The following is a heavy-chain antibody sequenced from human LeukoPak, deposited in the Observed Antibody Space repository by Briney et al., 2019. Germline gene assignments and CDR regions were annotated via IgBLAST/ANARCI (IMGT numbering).Heavy chain of an antibody. Sequence: SETLSLTXTVSGDSISSYYWNWIRQPPGKGLEWIGYIYYSGSTNYNPSLKSRVTISVDTSKNQFSLRLSSVTAADTAVYYCARTFPHYDGGFAPGGQGPRVTVSS. CDR2: IYYSGST. CDR3: ARTFPHYDGGFAP. V-gene: IGHV4-59*01. D-gene: IGHD3-3*01. J-gene: IGHJ5*02. CDR1: GDSISSYY.